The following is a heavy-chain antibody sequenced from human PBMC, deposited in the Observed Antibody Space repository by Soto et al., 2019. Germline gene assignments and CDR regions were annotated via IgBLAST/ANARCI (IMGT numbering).Heavy chain of an antibody. V-gene: IGHV3-30-3*01. D-gene: IGHD1-26*01. Sequence: GWSLRLSCVVSVFTFVDYAFHWVRQVPGEGLEWVSFNSYSANNKYYRNSVKGRFTISRDNSENSLFLQMNDLRADDTGVYYCVRDREKIGGYPNYYFDLWGLGTLVTVSS. J-gene: IGHJ4*02. CDR2: NSYSANNK. CDR3: VRDREKIGGYPNYYFDL. CDR1: VFTFVDYA.